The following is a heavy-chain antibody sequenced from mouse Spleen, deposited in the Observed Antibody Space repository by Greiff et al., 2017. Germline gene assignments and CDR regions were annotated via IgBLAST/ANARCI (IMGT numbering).Heavy chain of an antibody. D-gene: IGHD2-13*01. CDR3: ARGGLYYGDYNYAMDY. CDR2: IYPGSGNT. J-gene: IGHJ4*01. Sequence: VKLQESGAELVRPGASVKLSCKASGYTFTDYYINWVKQRPGQGLEWIARIYPGSGNTYYNEKFKGKATLTAEKSSSTAYMQLSSLTSEDSAVYFCARGGLYYGDYNYAMDYWGQGTSVTVSS. CDR1: GYTFTDYY. V-gene: IGHV1-76*01.